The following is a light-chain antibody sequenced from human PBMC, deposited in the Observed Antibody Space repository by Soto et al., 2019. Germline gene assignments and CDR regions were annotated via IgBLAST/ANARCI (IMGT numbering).Light chain of an antibody. V-gene: IGKV3-20*01. Sequence: EIVLTQSPGALSLSPGERATLSCRASQSVSNSHSAWYQQKPGQAPRLLIYGASNRATGVADRFSGSGSGTAFSITSTRLEPEDSAVYYCQQYDRSPLFGGGTKVEI. CDR2: GAS. J-gene: IGKJ4*01. CDR1: QSVSNSH. CDR3: QQYDRSPL.